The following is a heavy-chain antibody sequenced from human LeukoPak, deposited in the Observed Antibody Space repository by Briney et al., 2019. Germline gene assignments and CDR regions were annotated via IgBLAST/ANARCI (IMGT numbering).Heavy chain of an antibody. CDR2: IYSSGST. D-gene: IGHD2-15*01. J-gene: IGHJ5*02. V-gene: IGHV4-39*07. Sequence: SETLSLTCTVSGGSITSSCYYWGWIRQPPGKGLEWIGSIYSSGSTDYNPSLKSRVTMSVDTSKNKFSLKLSSVTAADTAVYYCASSGGSCYWFDPWGQGTLVTVSS. CDR3: ASSGGSCYWFDP. CDR1: GGSITSSCYY.